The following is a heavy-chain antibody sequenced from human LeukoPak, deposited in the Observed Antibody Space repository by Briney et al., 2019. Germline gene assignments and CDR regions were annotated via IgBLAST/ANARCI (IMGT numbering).Heavy chain of an antibody. V-gene: IGHV5-51*04. D-gene: IGHD6-19*01. Sequence: GESLKISCKGSGYSFTSYWIGWVRQMPGKGLEWMGIIYPSDSDTRYSPSFQGQVTISADKPISTAYLQWSSLKASDTAMHYCARLAVAGTLVFDYWGQGTLVTVSS. CDR3: ARLAVAGTLVFDY. CDR2: IYPSDSDT. CDR1: GYSFTSYW. J-gene: IGHJ4*02.